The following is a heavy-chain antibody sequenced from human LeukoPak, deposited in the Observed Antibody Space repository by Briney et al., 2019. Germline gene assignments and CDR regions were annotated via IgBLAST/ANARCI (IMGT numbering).Heavy chain of an antibody. CDR3: ASERLYSSSWYHDAFDI. Sequence: GGSLRLSCAASGFTFSSYEMNWVRQAPGKGLEWVSYISSSGSTIYYADSVKGRFTISRDNAKNSLYLQMNSLRADDTAVYYCASERLYSSSWYHDAFDIWGQGTMVTVSS. D-gene: IGHD6-13*01. V-gene: IGHV3-48*03. CDR1: GFTFSSYE. CDR2: ISSSGSTI. J-gene: IGHJ3*02.